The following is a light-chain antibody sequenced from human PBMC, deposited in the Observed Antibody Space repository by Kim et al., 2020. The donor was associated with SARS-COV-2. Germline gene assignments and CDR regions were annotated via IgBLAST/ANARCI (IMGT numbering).Light chain of an antibody. CDR3: SSYTSSSTWV. J-gene: IGLJ3*02. CDR2: DVS. CDR1: SSDVGSYNY. V-gene: IGLV2-14*03. Sequence: GQSLTISCTGTSSDVGSYNYVSCYQQHPGKAPKLMIYDVSNRPSGVSNRFSGSKSGNTASLTISGLQAEDEADYYGSSYTSSSTWVFGGGTKLTVL.